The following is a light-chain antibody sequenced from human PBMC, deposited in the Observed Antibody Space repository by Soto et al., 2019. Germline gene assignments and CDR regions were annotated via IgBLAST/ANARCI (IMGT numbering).Light chain of an antibody. CDR3: AAWDDRLYV. V-gene: IGLV1-44*01. Sequence: QSVRTQPPSASGAPGQTVTISCSGSSSNIGSHTVNWYQHLPGAAPKLLIYSNTQRPLGVPVRFSGSKSGTSASLVISGLQSEDEAEYYCAAWDDRLYVFGTGTKVTV. CDR2: SNT. J-gene: IGLJ1*01. CDR1: SSNIGSHT.